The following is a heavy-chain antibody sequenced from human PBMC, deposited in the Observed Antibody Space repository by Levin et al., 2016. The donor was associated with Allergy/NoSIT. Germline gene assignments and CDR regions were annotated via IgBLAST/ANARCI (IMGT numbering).Heavy chain of an antibody. Sequence: ASVKVSCKASGYTFTSYAMHWVRQAPGQRLEWMGWINAGNGNTKYSQKFQGRVTITRDTSASTAYMELSSLRSEDTAVYYCARDPKGVYSRLSFFDYWGQGTLVTVSS. CDR1: GYTFTSYA. CDR2: INAGNGNT. D-gene: IGHD5-18*01. J-gene: IGHJ4*02. CDR3: ARDPKGVYSRLSFFDY. V-gene: IGHV1-3*01.